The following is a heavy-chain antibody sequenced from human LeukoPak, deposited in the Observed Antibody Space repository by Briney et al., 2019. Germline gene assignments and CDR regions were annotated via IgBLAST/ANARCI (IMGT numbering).Heavy chain of an antibody. CDR1: GFTVSRNY. CDR2: IYSGGST. V-gene: IGHV3-53*01. D-gene: IGHD3-16*01. Sequence: PGGSLRLSCAASGFTVSRNYMSWVRQAPGKGLEWVSVIYSGGSTYYAGSVKGRFTISRDTSKNTLYLQMNSLRAEDTAVYYCARERSEGLSFDYWGQGTLVTVSS. CDR3: ARERSEGLSFDY. J-gene: IGHJ4*02.